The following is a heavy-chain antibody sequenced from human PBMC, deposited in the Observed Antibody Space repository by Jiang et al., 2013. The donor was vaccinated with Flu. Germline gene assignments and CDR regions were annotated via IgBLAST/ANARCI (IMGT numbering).Heavy chain of an antibody. CDR1: GGTFSSYI. V-gene: IGHV1-69*01. CDR2: IIPLSATT. D-gene: IGHD3-16*02. J-gene: IGHJ4*02. CDR3: ARDHRLHLRLGESSFSY. Sequence: SGAEVKNLGSSVKISCKASGGTFSSYIITWVRQAPGQGLEWMGGIIPLSATTKYAQKFQGRVTITADESTSTAYMELNSLRSEDTAVYYCARDHRLHLRLGESSFSYWGQGTLVTVSS.